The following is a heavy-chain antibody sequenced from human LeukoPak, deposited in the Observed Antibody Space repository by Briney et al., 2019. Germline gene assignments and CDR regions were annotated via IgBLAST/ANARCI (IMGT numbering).Heavy chain of an antibody. CDR2: ISYDGSNK. CDR1: GFTFSSYA. V-gene: IGHV3-30*01. J-gene: IGHJ6*03. D-gene: IGHD6-13*01. Sequence: GGSLRLSCAASGFTFSSYAMHWVRQAPGKGLEGVAVISYDGSNKYYADSVKGRFTISRDNSKNTLYLQMNSLRAEDTAVYYCARGSLKSSSWYSWGYYYYYMDVWGKGTTVTVSS. CDR3: ARGSLKSSSWYSWGYYYYYMDV.